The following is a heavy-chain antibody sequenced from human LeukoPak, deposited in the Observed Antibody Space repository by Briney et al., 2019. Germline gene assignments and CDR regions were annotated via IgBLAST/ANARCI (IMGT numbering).Heavy chain of an antibody. CDR2: IDPSDSYT. J-gene: IGHJ4*02. CDR3: ARQTVDYNSQGVDY. Sequence: GESLKISCKGSGYHFTSYWISWVRQMPGKGLEWMGRIDPSDSYTNYSPSFQGHVTNSADKFISTAYLQWSSLKASDTAMYYCARQTVDYNSQGVDYWGQGTLGTVSS. D-gene: IGHD3-10*01. V-gene: IGHV5-10-1*01. CDR1: GYHFTSYW.